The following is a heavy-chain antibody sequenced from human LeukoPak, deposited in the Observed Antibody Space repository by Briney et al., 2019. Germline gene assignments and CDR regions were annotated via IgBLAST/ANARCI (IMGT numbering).Heavy chain of an antibody. CDR2: VYYTGTT. V-gene: IGHV4-59*12. D-gene: IGHD2-2*01. CDR3: ARVRVPAAISY. J-gene: IGHJ4*02. Sequence: SETLSLTCTVSGGSISNNYWSWIRQPPGKGLEWIGYVYYTGTTNYNPSLKSRVTISVDTSKNQFSLKLSSVTAADTAVYYCARVRVPAAISYWGQGTLVTVSS. CDR1: GGSISNNY.